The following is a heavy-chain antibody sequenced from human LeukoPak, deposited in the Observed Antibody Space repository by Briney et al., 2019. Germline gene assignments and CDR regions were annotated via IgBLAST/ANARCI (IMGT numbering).Heavy chain of an antibody. Sequence: GASVKVSCKASGYTFTSYGISWVRQAPGQGLEWMGWISAYNGITNYAQKLQGRVTMTTDTSTSTAYMELRSLRSDDTAVYYCARDSAGYYDSSGYAGARLDYWGQGTLVTVSS. J-gene: IGHJ4*02. CDR1: GYTFTSYG. D-gene: IGHD3-22*01. CDR2: ISAYNGIT. CDR3: ARDSAGYYDSSGYAGARLDY. V-gene: IGHV1-18*01.